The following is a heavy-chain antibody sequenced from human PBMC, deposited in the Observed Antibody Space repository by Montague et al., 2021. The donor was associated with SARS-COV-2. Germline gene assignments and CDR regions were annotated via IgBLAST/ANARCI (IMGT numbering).Heavy chain of an antibody. J-gene: IGHJ6*03. D-gene: IGHD3-10*01. V-gene: IGHV4-39*01. CDR1: GGSVSSSPYY. CDR3: ASSYYYGSGTYVYNYYMDV. CDR2: IAYSGRT. Sequence: SETLSLTCSVSGGSVSSSPYYWGWIRQPPGRGLEWVGSIAYSGRTXFXXXXKXRLTISVDSSENQFSLRLSSVTAADTAVYYCASSYYYGSGTYVYNYYMDVTGKGTTVTVSS.